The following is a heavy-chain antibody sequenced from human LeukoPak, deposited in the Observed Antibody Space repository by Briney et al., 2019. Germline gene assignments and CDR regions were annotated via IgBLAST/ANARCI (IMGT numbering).Heavy chain of an antibody. CDR3: ARGGIAVAGTGEFDY. V-gene: IGHV4-59*01. Sequence: SETLSLTCTVSGGSISSYYWSWIRQPPGKGLEWIGYIYYSGSTYYNPSLKSRVTISVDTSKNQFSLKLSSVTAADTAVYYCARGGIAVAGTGEFDYWGQGTLVTVSS. CDR2: IYYSGST. D-gene: IGHD6-19*01. J-gene: IGHJ4*02. CDR1: GGSISSYY.